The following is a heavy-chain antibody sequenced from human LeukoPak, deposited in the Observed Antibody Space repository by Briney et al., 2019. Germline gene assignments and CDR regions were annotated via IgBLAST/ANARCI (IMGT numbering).Heavy chain of an antibody. CDR1: GGSISSYY. CDR2: IYYSGST. CDR3: ARVSGYDWESFYDY. D-gene: IGHD5-12*01. V-gene: IGHV4-59*01. Sequence: SETLSLTCTVSGGSISSYYWSWIRQPPGKGLEWIGHIYYSGSTNYNPSLKSRVTISVDTSKNQFSLKLSSVTAADTAVYYCARVSGYDWESFYDYWGQGTLVTVSS. J-gene: IGHJ4*02.